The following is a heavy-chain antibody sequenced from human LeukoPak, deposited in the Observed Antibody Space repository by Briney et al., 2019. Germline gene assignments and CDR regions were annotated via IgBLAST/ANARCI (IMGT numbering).Heavy chain of an antibody. V-gene: IGHV3-23*01. CDR1: GFTFSSYA. D-gene: IGHD2-2*02. CDR2: FSGGDGST. CDR3: AKGKLVPATIYDY. J-gene: IGHJ4*02. Sequence: PGGSLRLSCAASGFTFSSYAMSWVRQAPGKGLEWVSGFSGGDGSTSYADSVKGRFTISRDNSKNTLYLQMNSLRAEGTAVYYCAKGKLVPATIYDYWGQGTLVPVSS.